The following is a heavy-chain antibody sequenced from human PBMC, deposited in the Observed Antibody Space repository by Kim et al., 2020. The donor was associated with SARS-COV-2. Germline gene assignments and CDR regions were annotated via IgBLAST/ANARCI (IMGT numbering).Heavy chain of an antibody. J-gene: IGHJ6*02. D-gene: IGHD6-6*01. V-gene: IGHV4-4*07. CDR1: GGSISSYY. Sequence: SETLSLTCTVSGGSISSYYWSWIRQPAGKGLEWIGRIYTSGSTNYNPSLKSRVTMSVDTSKNQFSLKLSSVTAADTAVYYCARDIWYSSSSVVTEEKNYYYYGMDVWGQGTTVTVSS. CDR2: IYTSGST. CDR3: ARDIWYSSSSVVTEEKNYYYYGMDV.